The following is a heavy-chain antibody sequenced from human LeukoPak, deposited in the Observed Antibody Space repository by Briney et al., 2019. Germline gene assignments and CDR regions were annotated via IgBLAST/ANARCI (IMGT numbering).Heavy chain of an antibody. CDR3: AGKLPGGAYYFDL. D-gene: IGHD3-22*01. CDR1: GFSFSNYD. V-gene: IGHV3-23*01. J-gene: IGHJ5*02. CDR2: ISDSGRYI. Sequence: GGSLRLSCAASGFSFSNYDMTWVRQAPGKGLEWFSSISDSGRYIFRADALAGRFTIYRDNSENTLYLQMNSLRAEDTATYFCAGKLPGGAYYFDLWGQGILVAVSS.